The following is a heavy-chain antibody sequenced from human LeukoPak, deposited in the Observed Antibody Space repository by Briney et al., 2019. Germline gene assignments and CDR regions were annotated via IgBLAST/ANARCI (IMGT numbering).Heavy chain of an antibody. CDR1: GYTFTGYY. D-gene: IGHD3-9*01. V-gene: IGHV1-2*02. CDR2: INPNSGGT. Sequence: GASMKVSCKASGYTFTGYYMHWVRQAPGQGLEWMGWINPNSGGTNYAQKFQGRVTMTRDTSISTAYMELSRLRFDDKAVYYCARSPHILTGENFDYWGQGTRVTVSS. CDR3: ARSPHILTGENFDY. J-gene: IGHJ4*02.